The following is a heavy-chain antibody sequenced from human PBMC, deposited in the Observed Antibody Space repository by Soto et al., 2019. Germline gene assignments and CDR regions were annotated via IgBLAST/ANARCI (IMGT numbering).Heavy chain of an antibody. Sequence: QVQLQESGPGLVKPSGTLSLTCAVSGGSISSSDWWSWVRQPPGKGLVWIGEVYDSGSTNYNPSRKSRVTISVDKSKNQFSLKLRSVTAADTAVYYCARGIGYYSAEYFQHWGQGTLVTVSS. D-gene: IGHD3-22*01. CDR3: ARGIGYYSAEYFQH. CDR2: VYDSGST. J-gene: IGHJ1*01. CDR1: GGSISSSDW. V-gene: IGHV4-4*02.